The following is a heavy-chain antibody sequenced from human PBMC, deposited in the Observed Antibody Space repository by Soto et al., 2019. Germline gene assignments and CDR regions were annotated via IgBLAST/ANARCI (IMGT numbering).Heavy chain of an antibody. CDR2: IWYDGSNK. CDR1: GFTFSSYG. J-gene: IGHJ4*02. D-gene: IGHD6-19*01. Sequence: QVQLVESGGGVVQPGRSLRLSCAASGFTFSSYGMHWVRQAPGKGLEWVAVIWYDGSNKYYADFVKGRFTISRDNSKNTLYLQMNSLRAEDTAVYYCARGVAGLDYWGQGTLVTVSS. V-gene: IGHV3-33*01. CDR3: ARGVAGLDY.